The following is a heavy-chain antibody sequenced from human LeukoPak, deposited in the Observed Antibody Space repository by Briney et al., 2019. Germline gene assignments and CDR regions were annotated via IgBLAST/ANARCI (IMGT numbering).Heavy chain of an antibody. J-gene: IGHJ6*03. Sequence: SETLSLTCTVSGGSISSSSYYWGWIRQPPGKGLEWIGSIYYSGSTYYNPSLKSRVTISVDTSKNQFSLKLSSVTAADTAVYYCARGLTLYYYYYYMDVWGKGTTVTVSS. CDR3: ARGLTLYYYYYYMDV. CDR2: IYYSGST. CDR1: GGSISSSSYY. V-gene: IGHV4-39*07.